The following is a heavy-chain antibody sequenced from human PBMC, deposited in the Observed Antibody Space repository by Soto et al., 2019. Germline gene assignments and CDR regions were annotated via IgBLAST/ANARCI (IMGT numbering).Heavy chain of an antibody. CDR3: ARTRVLVPAAIRDYYYYGMDV. V-gene: IGHV2-70*11. CDR2: IDWDDDK. CDR1: GFSLSTSGMC. D-gene: IGHD2-2*02. J-gene: IGHJ6*02. Sequence: ESGPKLVNPTQTLTLNCTFSGFSLSTSGMCVSWIRQPPGKALEWLARIDWDDDKYYSTSLKTRLTISKDTSKNQVVLTMTNMDPVDTATYYCARTRVLVPAAIRDYYYYGMDVWGQGTTVTVSS.